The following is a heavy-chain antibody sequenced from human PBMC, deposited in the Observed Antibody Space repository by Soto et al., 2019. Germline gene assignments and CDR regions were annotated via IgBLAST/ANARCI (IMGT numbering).Heavy chain of an antibody. D-gene: IGHD2-15*01. V-gene: IGHV4-59*01. CDR1: GGSMNNYY. CDR2: IYYSGST. J-gene: IGHJ4*02. CDR3: AGLRIPVRPRFDS. Sequence: SETLSLTCSVSGGSMNNYYWSWIRQPPGKGLEYIGYIYYSGSTNYNSSLKSRVTISLDTSKNQFSLKLSSLTAADTAVYFCAGLRIPVRPRFDSWGQGTLVTVSS.